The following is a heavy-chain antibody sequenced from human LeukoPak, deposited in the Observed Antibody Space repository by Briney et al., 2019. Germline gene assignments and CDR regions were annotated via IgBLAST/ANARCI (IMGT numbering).Heavy chain of an antibody. CDR1: GGSFSGYY. Sequence: PSETLSLTCAVYGGSFSGYYWSWIRQPPGKGLEWIGEINHSGSTNYNPSLKSRVTISVDTSKNQFSLKLSSVTAADTAVYYCARGRYYGSGSSIHWGQGALVTVSS. D-gene: IGHD3-10*01. CDR2: INHSGST. CDR3: ARGRYYGSGSSIH. J-gene: IGHJ4*02. V-gene: IGHV4-34*01.